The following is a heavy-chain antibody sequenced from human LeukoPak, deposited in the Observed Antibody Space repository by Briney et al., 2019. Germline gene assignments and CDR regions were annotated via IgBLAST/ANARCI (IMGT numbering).Heavy chain of an antibody. D-gene: IGHD5-18*01. CDR2: ISSSGSTI. CDR3: WGYSYGFGRYYYYMDV. Sequence: AGGSLRLSCAASGFTFSSYEMNWVRQAPGKGLEWVSYISSSGSTIYYADSVKDRFTISRDNAKNSLYLQMNSLRAEDTAVYYCWGYSYGFGRYYYYMDVWGKGTTVTITS. CDR1: GFTFSSYE. V-gene: IGHV3-48*03. J-gene: IGHJ6*03.